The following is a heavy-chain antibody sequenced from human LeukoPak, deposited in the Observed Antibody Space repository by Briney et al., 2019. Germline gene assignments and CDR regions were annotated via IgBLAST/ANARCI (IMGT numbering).Heavy chain of an antibody. CDR3: AKLYSGSYFDY. D-gene: IGHD1-26*01. CDR1: GFTFSSYG. J-gene: IGHJ4*02. V-gene: IGHV3-23*01. CDR2: ISGSGGST. Sequence: GGTLRLSCAASGFTFSSYGMSWVRQAPGKGLEWVSAISGSGGSTYYADSVKGRFTISRDNSKNTLYLQMNSLRAEDTAVYYCAKLYSGSYFDYWGQGTLVTVSS.